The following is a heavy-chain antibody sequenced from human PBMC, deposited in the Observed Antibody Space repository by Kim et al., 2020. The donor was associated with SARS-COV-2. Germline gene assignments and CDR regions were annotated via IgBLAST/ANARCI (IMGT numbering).Heavy chain of an antibody. CDR3: ARGPKYSGTDTWFDP. Sequence: KFQGRVTITADESTSTAYMELSSLRSEDTAVYYCARGPKYSGTDTWFDPWGQGTLVTVSS. J-gene: IGHJ5*02. V-gene: IGHV1-69*01. D-gene: IGHD1-26*01.